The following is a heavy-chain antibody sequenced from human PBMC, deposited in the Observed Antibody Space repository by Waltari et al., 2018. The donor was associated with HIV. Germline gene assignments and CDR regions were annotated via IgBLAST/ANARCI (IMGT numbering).Heavy chain of an antibody. CDR2: IYYTGST. D-gene: IGHD6-19*01. V-gene: IGHV4-59*01. CDR3: ARYSSAWTGFDY. Sequence: QVQLQESGPGLVKPSETLSLICTVSGGSISNYYWGWIRQPPGKGLAWIGYIYYTGSTDYNPSLKSRVTISVDTSKNQFSLKLTSVTAADTAQYYCARYSSAWTGFDYWGQGTLVTVSS. J-gene: IGHJ4*02. CDR1: GGSISNYY.